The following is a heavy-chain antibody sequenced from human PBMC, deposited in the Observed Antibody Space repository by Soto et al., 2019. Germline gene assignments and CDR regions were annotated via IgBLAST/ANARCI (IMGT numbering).Heavy chain of an antibody. J-gene: IGHJ4*02. V-gene: IGHV4-59*08. D-gene: IGHD4-17*01. CDR1: GGSISSYY. CDR3: ARLNKDYGTDY. CDR2: IYYSGST. Sequence: SETLSLTCTVSGGSISSYYWSWIRQPPGKGLEWIGYIYYSGSTNYNPSLKSRVTISVDTSKNQFSLKLTSVTAADTAVYYCARLNKDYGTDYWGQGTLVTVAS.